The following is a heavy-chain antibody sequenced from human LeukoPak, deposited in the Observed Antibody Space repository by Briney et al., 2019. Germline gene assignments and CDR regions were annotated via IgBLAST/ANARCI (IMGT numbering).Heavy chain of an antibody. CDR2: INPDSGGT. J-gene: IGHJ6*03. CDR3: ARDPGSSYTSSWYDFYYMDV. V-gene: IGHV1-2*02. Sequence: ASVKVSCKASGYSFTGHYIHWVRQAPEQGLEWMGWINPDSGGTYYAQKFQGRVTMTRDTSISTAYMELSRLRSDDTAVYYCARDPGSSYTSSWYDFYYMDVWGKGTTVTISS. CDR1: GYSFTGHY. D-gene: IGHD6-13*01.